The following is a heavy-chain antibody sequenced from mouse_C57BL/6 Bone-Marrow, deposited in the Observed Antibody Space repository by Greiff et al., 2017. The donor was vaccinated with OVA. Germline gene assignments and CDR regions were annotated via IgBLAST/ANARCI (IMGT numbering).Heavy chain of an antibody. CDR3: ARPFITTVVAHFDY. D-gene: IGHD1-1*01. V-gene: IGHV1-81*01. J-gene: IGHJ2*01. CDR2: IYPRSGNT. CDR1: GYTFTSSG. Sequence: VQLQQSGAELARPGASVKLSCKASGYTFTSSGISWVKQRTGQGLEWIGEIYPRSGNTYYNEKFKGKATLTADKSSSTAYMELRSLTSEDSAVYFCARPFITTVVAHFDYWGQGTTLTVSS.